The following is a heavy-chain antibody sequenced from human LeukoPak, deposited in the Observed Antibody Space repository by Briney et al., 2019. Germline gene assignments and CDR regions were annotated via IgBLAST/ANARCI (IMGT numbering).Heavy chain of an antibody. Sequence: GASVKVSCKASGYTFTGYYMHWVRQAPGQGLEWMGRINPNSGNTGYAQKFQGRVTMTRNTSISTAYMELSSLRSEDTAVYYCARGMVVAATTDNDYWGQGTLVTVSS. D-gene: IGHD2-15*01. CDR2: INPNSGNT. J-gene: IGHJ4*02. CDR3: ARGMVVAATTDNDY. CDR1: GYTFTGYY. V-gene: IGHV1-8*02.